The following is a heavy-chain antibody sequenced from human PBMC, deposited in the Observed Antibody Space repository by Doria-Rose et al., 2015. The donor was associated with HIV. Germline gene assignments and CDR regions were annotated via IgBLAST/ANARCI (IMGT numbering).Heavy chain of an antibody. Sequence: QVTLKESGPVLVKPTETLALTCTVSGVSLSSPGMGVSWIRQPPGKALEWLANSVSDDESSYKTSLKSRLTISRGTSKSQVVRTMTDMDPVDTATYYCARIKSSRWYHKYYFDFWGQGTLVSVSA. CDR3: ARIKSSRWYHKYYFDF. CDR1: GVSLSSPGMG. CDR2: SVSDDES. V-gene: IGHV2-26*01. D-gene: IGHD6-13*01. J-gene: IGHJ4*02.